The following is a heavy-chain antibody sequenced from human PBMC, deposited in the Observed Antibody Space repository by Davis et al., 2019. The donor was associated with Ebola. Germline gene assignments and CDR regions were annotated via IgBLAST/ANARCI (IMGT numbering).Heavy chain of an antibody. D-gene: IGHD4-23*01. CDR1: GGSISSSSYY. Sequence: PSETLSLTCTVSGGSISSSSYYWGWIRQPPGKGLEWIGSIYYSGSTYYNPSLKSRVTISVDTSKNQFSLKLSSVTAADTAVYYCARDYGGNYHDAFDIWGQGTMVTVSS. CDR3: ARDYGGNYHDAFDI. CDR2: IYYSGST. V-gene: IGHV4-39*01. J-gene: IGHJ3*02.